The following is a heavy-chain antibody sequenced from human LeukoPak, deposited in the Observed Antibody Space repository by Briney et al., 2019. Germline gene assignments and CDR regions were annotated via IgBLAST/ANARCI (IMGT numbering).Heavy chain of an antibody. J-gene: IGHJ4*02. Sequence: SETLSLTCTISGGSISSYYWSWVRQPPGKGLEWIGYIYYSGSTFYRPSLNSRVTISLDTSKNQFSLKLNSVTAADTAVYYCARIRGSYSSSSGYYFDYWGQGTLVTVSS. CDR3: ARIRGSYSSSSGYYFDY. CDR1: GGSISSYY. CDR2: IYYSGST. D-gene: IGHD6-6*01. V-gene: IGHV4-59*01.